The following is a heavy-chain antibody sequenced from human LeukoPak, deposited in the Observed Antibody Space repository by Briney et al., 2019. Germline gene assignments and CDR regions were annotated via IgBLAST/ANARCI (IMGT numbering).Heavy chain of an antibody. Sequence: GGSLRLSCAASGFTFSSYSMNWVRQAPGKGLEWVSYISSSSSTIYYADSVKGRFTISRDNAKNSLYLQMNSLRAEDTAVYYCARDRNMIVVVPFDYWGQGTLVTVSS. V-gene: IGHV3-48*01. CDR2: ISSSSSTI. J-gene: IGHJ4*02. D-gene: IGHD3-22*01. CDR3: ARDRNMIVVVPFDY. CDR1: GFTFSSYS.